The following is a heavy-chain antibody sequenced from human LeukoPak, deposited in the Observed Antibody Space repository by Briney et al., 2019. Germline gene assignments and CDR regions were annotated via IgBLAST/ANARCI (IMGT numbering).Heavy chain of an antibody. D-gene: IGHD2-15*01. J-gene: IGHJ6*02. CDR1: GGSLSSSSYY. CDR2: IYYSGST. Sequence: SETLSLTCTVSGGSLSSSSYYWGWIRQPPGKGLEWIGSIYYSGSTYYNPSLKSRVTISVDTSKNQFSLKLSSVTAADTAVYYCAREVVVAATPGVYYYGMDVWGQGTTVTVSS. CDR3: AREVVVAATPGVYYYGMDV. V-gene: IGHV4-39*07.